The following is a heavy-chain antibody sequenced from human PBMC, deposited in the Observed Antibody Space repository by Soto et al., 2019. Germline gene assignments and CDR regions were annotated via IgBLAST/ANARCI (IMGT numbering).Heavy chain of an antibody. V-gene: IGHV2-5*02. CDR1: GFSLSTSGVG. D-gene: IGHD2-2*01. Sequence: SGPTLVNPTQTLTLTCTFSGFSLSTSGVGVGWIRQPPGKALEWLALIYWDDDKRYSPSLKSRLTITKDTSKNQVVLTMTNMDPVDTATYYCAHIAFSLPIRNCSSTRCYPGVGEYYGMDVWGQGT. CDR2: IYWDDDK. J-gene: IGHJ6*02. CDR3: AHIAFSLPIRNCSSTRCYPGVGEYYGMDV.